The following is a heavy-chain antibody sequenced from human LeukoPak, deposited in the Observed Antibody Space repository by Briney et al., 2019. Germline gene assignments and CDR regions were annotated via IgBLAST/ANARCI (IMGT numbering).Heavy chain of an antibody. V-gene: IGHV3-33*01. J-gene: IGHJ6*02. Sequence: GGSLRLSCAASGFTFSSYGMHWVRQAPDKGLEWVAVIWYDGSNKYYADSVKGRFTISRDNSKNTLYLQMNSLRAEDTAVYYCARDSSYYYYGMDVWGQGTTVTVSS. CDR1: GFTFSSYG. CDR2: IWYDGSNK. D-gene: IGHD6-6*01. CDR3: ARDSSYYYYGMDV.